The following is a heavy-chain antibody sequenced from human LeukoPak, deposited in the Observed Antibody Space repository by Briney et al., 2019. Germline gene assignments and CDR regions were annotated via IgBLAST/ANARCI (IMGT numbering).Heavy chain of an antibody. CDR2: IYTSGST. Sequence: SETLSLTCTVSGGSISSYYWSWIRQPAGKGLEWIGRIYTSGSTNYNPSLKSRVTMSVDTSKNQFSLKLSPVTAADTAVYYCARAHCSSTSCFHNWFDPWGQGTLVTVSS. D-gene: IGHD2-2*01. J-gene: IGHJ5*02. CDR1: GGSISSYY. CDR3: ARAHCSSTSCFHNWFDP. V-gene: IGHV4-4*07.